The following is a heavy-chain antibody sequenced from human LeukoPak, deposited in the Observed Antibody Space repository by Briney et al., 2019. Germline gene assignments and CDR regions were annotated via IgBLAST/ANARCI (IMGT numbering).Heavy chain of an antibody. Sequence: PGGSLRLSCAASGFTFSSYSMRWVRQAPGKGLEWVSVIDKNGNNIHYADSVKGRFTISRDNSKNTLYLQMNSLRAEDTAVYYCANHGDYGLPYWGQGTLVTVSS. D-gene: IGHD4-17*01. CDR2: IDKNGNNI. V-gene: IGHV3-23*05. J-gene: IGHJ4*02. CDR1: GFTFSSYS. CDR3: ANHGDYGLPY.